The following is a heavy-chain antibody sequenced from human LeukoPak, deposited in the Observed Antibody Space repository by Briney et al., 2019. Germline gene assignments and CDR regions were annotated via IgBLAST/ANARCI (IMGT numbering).Heavy chain of an antibody. CDR1: GGSISSYY. CDR2: MYTSGNT. J-gene: IGHJ2*01. Sequence: SETLSLTCTVSGGSISSYYWSWIRQPAGKGLEWIGRMYTSGNTNYNPSLKSRVTMSVDTSKNQFSLKLSSVTAADTAVYYCARDGYYYDSSGYYSLWGRGTLVTVSS. CDR3: ARDGYYYDSSGYYSL. D-gene: IGHD3-22*01. V-gene: IGHV4-4*07.